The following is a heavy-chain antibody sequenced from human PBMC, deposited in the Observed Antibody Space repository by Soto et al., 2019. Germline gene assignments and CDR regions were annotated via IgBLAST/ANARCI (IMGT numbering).Heavy chain of an antibody. D-gene: IGHD3-3*01. V-gene: IGHV4-30-2*01. CDR1: GGSISSGGYS. CDR3: ASLTIFGVVMAFDY. CDR2: IYHSGST. Sequence: TLSLTCAVSGGSISSGGYSWSWIRQPPGKGLEWIGYIYHSGSTYYNPSLKSRVTISVDRSKNQFSLKLSSVTAADTAVYYCASLTIFGVVMAFDYWGQGTLVTVSS. J-gene: IGHJ4*02.